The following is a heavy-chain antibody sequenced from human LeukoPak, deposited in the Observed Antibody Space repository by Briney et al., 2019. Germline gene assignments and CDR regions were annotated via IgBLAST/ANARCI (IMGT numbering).Heavy chain of an antibody. CDR1: GGSLNSDSYY. J-gene: IGHJ4*02. CDR3: ASGRPLGFDY. V-gene: IGHV4-39*07. D-gene: IGHD1-26*01. CDR2: IYSSGRI. Sequence: PSETLSLTCTVSGGSLNSDSYYWGWIRQPPGKGLEWIRIIYSSGRITYNPSLKSRVTISVDTSKNQFSLKLSSVTAADTAVYYCASGRPLGFDYWGQGTLVTVSS.